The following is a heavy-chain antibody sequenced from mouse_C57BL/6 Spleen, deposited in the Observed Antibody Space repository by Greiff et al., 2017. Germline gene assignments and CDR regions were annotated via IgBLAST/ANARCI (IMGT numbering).Heavy chain of an antibody. J-gene: IGHJ2*01. CDR3: ARRPTVVAGYFDY. CDR1: GYTFTDYN. D-gene: IGHD1-1*01. Sequence: VQLQQSGPELVKPGASVKIPCKASGYTFTDYNMDWVKQSHGKSLEWIGDINPNNGGTIYNQKFKGKATLTVDKSSSTAYMELRSLTSEDTAVYYCARRPTVVAGYFDYWGQGTTLTVSS. CDR2: INPNNGGT. V-gene: IGHV1-18*01.